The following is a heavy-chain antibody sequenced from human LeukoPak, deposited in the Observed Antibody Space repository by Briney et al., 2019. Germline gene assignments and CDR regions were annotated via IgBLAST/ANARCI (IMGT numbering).Heavy chain of an antibody. J-gene: IGHJ5*02. CDR1: GFTFSSYT. CDR2: ISSSSSYI. Sequence: GGSLRLSCAASGFTFSSYTMNWVRQAPGKGLEWVSSISSSSSYIYYADSMTGRFTISRDNAKNSLFLQMNSLRAEDTAVYYCARVFSPYYDFWSGYYLDPWGQGTLVTVSS. V-gene: IGHV3-21*01. D-gene: IGHD3-3*01. CDR3: ARVFSPYYDFWSGYYLDP.